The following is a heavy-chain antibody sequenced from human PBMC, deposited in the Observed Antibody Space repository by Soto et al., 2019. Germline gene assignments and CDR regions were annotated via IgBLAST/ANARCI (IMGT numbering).Heavy chain of an antibody. CDR1: GYTFTSYG. CDR2: ISAYNGNT. Sequence: ASVKVSCKASGYTFTSYGISWVRQAPGQGLEWMGWISAYNGNTNYAQKLQGRVTMATDTSTSTAYMELRSLRSDDTAVYYCARDGVRPPRYSFDYWCPGPGVTLAS. D-gene: IGHD3-10*01. V-gene: IGHV1-18*01. J-gene: IGHJ4*02. CDR3: ARDGVRPPRYSFDY.